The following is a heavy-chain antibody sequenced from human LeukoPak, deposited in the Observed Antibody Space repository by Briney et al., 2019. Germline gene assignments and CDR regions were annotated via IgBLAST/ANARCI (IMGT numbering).Heavy chain of an antibody. Sequence: ASVKVSCKASGGTFSSYAISWVRQAPGQGLEWMGSIIPILGIANYAQKFQGRVTITADKSTSTAYMELSSLRSEDTAVYYCAKYWRITIFGWESEDYYGMDVWGQGTTVTVSS. CDR2: IIPILGIA. D-gene: IGHD3-3*01. CDR1: GGTFSSYA. CDR3: AKYWRITIFGWESEDYYGMDV. J-gene: IGHJ6*02. V-gene: IGHV1-69*04.